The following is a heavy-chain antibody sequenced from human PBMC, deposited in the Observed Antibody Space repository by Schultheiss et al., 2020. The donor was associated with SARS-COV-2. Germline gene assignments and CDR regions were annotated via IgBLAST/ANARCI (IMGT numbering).Heavy chain of an antibody. V-gene: IGHV3-9*01. CDR3: ANGRVGYNWGKDFDY. D-gene: IGHD5-24*01. J-gene: IGHJ4*02. Sequence: GGSLRLSCAASGFTFDDYAMHWVRQAPGKGLEWVSGISWNSGSIGYADSVKGRFTISRDNAKNSLYLQMNSLRAEDTAVYYCANGRVGYNWGKDFDYWGQGTLVTVSS. CDR1: GFTFDDYA. CDR2: ISWNSGSI.